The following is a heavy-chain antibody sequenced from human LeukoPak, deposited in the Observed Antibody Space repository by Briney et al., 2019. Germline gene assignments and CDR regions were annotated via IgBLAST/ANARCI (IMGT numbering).Heavy chain of an antibody. V-gene: IGHV3-20*04. CDR3: ARDGGDYYDSSGYYYYFDY. CDR2: INWNGGST. D-gene: IGHD3-22*01. J-gene: IGHJ4*02. CDR1: GFTFDDYG. Sequence: GGXXXXSCAASGFTFDDYGMSWVRQAPGKGLEWVSGINWNGGSTVYADSVKGRFTIYRDNAKKSLYLQMKSLRDEDTALYYCARDGGDYYDSSGYYYYFDYWGQGTLVTVSS.